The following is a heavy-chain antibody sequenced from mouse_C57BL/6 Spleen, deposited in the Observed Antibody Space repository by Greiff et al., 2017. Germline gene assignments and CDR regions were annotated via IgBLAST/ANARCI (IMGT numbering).Heavy chain of an antibody. CDR1: GYSFTDYN. CDR2: INPNYGTT. CDR3: ASHRYAWFAY. J-gene: IGHJ3*01. Sequence: EVQLQESGPELVKPGASVKISCKASGYSFTDYNMNWVKQSNGKSLEWIGMINPNYGTTKYNQKFKSKATLTVDQSSSTAYMPLNSLPSEDSAVYYCASHRYAWFAYWGQGTLVTVSA. V-gene: IGHV1-39*01. D-gene: IGHD1-1*01.